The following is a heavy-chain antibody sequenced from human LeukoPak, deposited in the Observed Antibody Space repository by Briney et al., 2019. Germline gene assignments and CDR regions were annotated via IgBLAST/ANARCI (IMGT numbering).Heavy chain of an antibody. Sequence: GGSVRLSCAASGVMFPSYWMTWVRQAPGKGLEWVANIKQDGSEKYYVDSVKGRFTISRDNAKNSVYLQMNSLRAEDTAVYYCARRHHFGFLDSWGQGTLVTVFS. D-gene: IGHD3-10*01. CDR3: ARRHHFGFLDS. J-gene: IGHJ4*02. V-gene: IGHV3-7*04. CDR1: GVMFPSYW. CDR2: IKQDGSEK.